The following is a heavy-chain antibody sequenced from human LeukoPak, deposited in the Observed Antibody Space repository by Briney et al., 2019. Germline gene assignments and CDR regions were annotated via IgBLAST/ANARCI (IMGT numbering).Heavy chain of an antibody. V-gene: IGHV1-46*01. D-gene: IGHD3-10*01. CDR2: INPSGGST. CDR3: ARGTYYYGSPPSNFDY. CDR1: GYTFTSYY. J-gene: IGHJ4*02. Sequence: ASVKVSCKASGYTFTSYYMHWVRQAPAQGLEWMGIINPSGGSTSYAQKFQGRVTMTTDTSTSTAYMELRSLRSDDTAVYYCARGTYYYGSPPSNFDYWGQGTLVTVSS.